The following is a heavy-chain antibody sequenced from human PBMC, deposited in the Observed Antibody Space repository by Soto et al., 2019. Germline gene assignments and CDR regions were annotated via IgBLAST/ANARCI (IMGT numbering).Heavy chain of an antibody. CDR1: GFTFSSYG. J-gene: IGHJ6*03. CDR3: ARENSYGQPRYYYYYYMDV. Sequence: GGSLRLSCAASGFTFSSYGMHWVRQAPGKGLEWVAVIWYDGSNKYYADSVKGRFTISRDNSKNTLYLQMNSLRAEDTAVYYCARENSYGQPRYYYYYYMDVWGKGTTVTVS. V-gene: IGHV3-33*01. D-gene: IGHD3-10*01. CDR2: IWYDGSNK.